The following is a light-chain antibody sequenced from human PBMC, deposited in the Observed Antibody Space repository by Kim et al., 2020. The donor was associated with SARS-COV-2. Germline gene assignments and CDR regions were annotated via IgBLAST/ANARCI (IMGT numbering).Light chain of an antibody. J-gene: IGKJ1*01. CDR3: QQYGSLPWT. V-gene: IGKV3-20*01. CDR1: PTVSSRS. Sequence: SPGKRATLSCRASPTVSSRSVNWYQQKPGQAPRLLIYDAYRRATGVPDRFRGSGSGTDFTLTISRLEPEDFAVYHCQQYGSLPWTFGQGTKVDIK. CDR2: DAY.